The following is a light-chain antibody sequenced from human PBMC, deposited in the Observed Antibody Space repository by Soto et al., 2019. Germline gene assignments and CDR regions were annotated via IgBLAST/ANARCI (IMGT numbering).Light chain of an antibody. CDR2: GAS. CDR1: QSVSNSY. Sequence: EIVLTQSPGTLSLSPGERATLSCRASQSVSNSYLVWYQQKPGQAPRLLIYGASSRATGIPDRFSGSGSGTDFTLTISRVEPEDFAVYYCQQYGSSPWTFGPGTKVDI. CDR3: QQYGSSPWT. J-gene: IGKJ3*01. V-gene: IGKV3-20*01.